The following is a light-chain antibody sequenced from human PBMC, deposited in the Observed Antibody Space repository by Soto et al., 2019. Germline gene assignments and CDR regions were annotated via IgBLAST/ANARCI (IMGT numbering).Light chain of an antibody. V-gene: IGLV2-14*03. CDR1: SSDIGAYNL. CDR2: DVN. CDR3: TSWTTSTTMI. Sequence: QSVLTQPASVSGSPGQSITISCTGTSSDIGAYNLVSWYQQHPGKAPKLMLYDVNIRPSGVSNRFSGSKSGNTASLTISGLQAEDEADYYCTSWTTSTTMIFGGGTKVTLL. J-gene: IGLJ2*01.